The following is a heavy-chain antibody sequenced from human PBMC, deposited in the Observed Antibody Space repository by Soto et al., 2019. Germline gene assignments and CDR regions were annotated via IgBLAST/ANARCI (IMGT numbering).Heavy chain of an antibody. D-gene: IGHD3-16*01. CDR1: GGFISSSTYY. Sequence: PSETLSLTCTVSGGFISSSTYYWGWIRQPPGKGLEWIGCVYYTGNTYDNPSLKSRVTISVDTSKNQFSLKLTSVTAADTAVYYRARHSGGGEYFYNGMDVWGQGTTVTVSS. CDR2: VYYTGNT. CDR3: ARHSGGGEYFYNGMDV. V-gene: IGHV4-39*01. J-gene: IGHJ6*02.